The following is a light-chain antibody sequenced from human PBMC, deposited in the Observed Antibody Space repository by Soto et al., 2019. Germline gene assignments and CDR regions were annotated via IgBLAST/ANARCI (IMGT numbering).Light chain of an antibody. CDR1: QRVSSN. CDR3: QQYENWPLT. J-gene: IGKJ4*01. Sequence: DIVMTQSPATLSVSPGERATLSCRASQRVSSNLAWYQQKPGQAPRFLIYGASTRATGIPARFSGSGSGTEFTLTISSLQSEDFAVYYCQQYENWPLTFGGGTKVDIK. CDR2: GAS. V-gene: IGKV3-15*01.